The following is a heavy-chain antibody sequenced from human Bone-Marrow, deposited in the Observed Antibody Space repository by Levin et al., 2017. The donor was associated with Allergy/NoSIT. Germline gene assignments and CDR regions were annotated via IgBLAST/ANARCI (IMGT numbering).Heavy chain of an antibody. CDR2: ISGGGANT. D-gene: IGHD5-12*01. CDR3: ARDHGGFSGLALAGPLGASFDS. CDR1: ESSFRTYV. V-gene: IGHV3-23*01. J-gene: IGHJ4*02. Sequence: GGSLRLSCTASESSFRTYVMSWVRQAPGKGLEWVSGISGGGANTYYADSVKGRFTVSRDNSNDTLNLHIHSLRTEDTAHYYCARDHGGFSGLALAGPLGASFDSWGQGTLVIVSS.